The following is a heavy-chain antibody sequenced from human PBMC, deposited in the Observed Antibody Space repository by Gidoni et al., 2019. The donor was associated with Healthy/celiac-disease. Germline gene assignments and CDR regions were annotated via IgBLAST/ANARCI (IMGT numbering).Heavy chain of an antibody. J-gene: IGHJ6*02. CDR2: ISYDGSNK. V-gene: IGHV3-30*18. D-gene: IGHD3-10*01. CDR3: AKDQGRGDGYNPYYYYGMDV. CDR1: GFTFSSYG. Sequence: QVQLVESGGGVVQPGRSLRLSCAASGFTFSSYGMHWVRQAPGKGLEWVAVISYDGSNKYYADSVKGRFTISRDNSKNTLYLQMNSLRAEDTAVYYCAKDQGRGDGYNPYYYYGMDVWGQGTTVTVSS.